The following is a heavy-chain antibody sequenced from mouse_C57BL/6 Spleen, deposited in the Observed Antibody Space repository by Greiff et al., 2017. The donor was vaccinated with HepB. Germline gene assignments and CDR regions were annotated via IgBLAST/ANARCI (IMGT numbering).Heavy chain of an antibody. J-gene: IGHJ1*03. CDR3: ARKDYGSSYWYFDV. CDR2: IDPSDSYT. V-gene: IGHV1-50*01. CDR1: GYTFTSYW. Sequence: LQQPGAELVKPGASVKLSCKASGYTFTSYWMQWVKQRPGQGLEWIGEIDPSDSYTNYNQKFKGKATLTVDTSSSTAYMQLSSLTSEDSAVYYCARKDYGSSYWYFDVWGTGTTVTVSS. D-gene: IGHD1-1*01.